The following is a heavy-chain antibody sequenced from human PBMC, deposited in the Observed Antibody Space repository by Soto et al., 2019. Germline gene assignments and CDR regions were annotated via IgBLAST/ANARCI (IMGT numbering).Heavy chain of an antibody. V-gene: IGHV4-28*01. Sequence: ASETLSLTCAVSGYSISSSNWWGWIRQPPGKGLEWIGYIYYNGTTYYNPSLKSRVTMSVDTSKNQFSLKLTSVTAVDTAVYYCARREIQGPIDYWGQGTLVTVSS. CDR1: GYSISSSNW. CDR2: IYYNGTT. J-gene: IGHJ4*02. CDR3: ARREIQGPIDY. D-gene: IGHD1-26*01.